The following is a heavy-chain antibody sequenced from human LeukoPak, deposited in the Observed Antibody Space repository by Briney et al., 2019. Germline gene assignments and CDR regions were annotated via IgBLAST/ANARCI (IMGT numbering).Heavy chain of an antibody. CDR3: ARDQVGTTNYCDY. Sequence: GGSLRLSCAASGFTFSSYSMNWVRQAPGKGLEWVSYISTSSSTIYYADSVKGRFTISRDNAKNSLYLQMNSLRAEDTAVYYCARDQVGTTNYCDYWGQGALVTVSS. J-gene: IGHJ4*02. CDR2: ISTSSSTI. CDR1: GFTFSSYS. D-gene: IGHD1-26*01. V-gene: IGHV3-48*01.